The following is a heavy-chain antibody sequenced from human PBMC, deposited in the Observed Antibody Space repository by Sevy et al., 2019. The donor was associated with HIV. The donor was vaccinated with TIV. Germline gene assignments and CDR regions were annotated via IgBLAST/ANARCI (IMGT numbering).Heavy chain of an antibody. CDR3: ARGDSPPFDY. V-gene: IGHV1-18*01. D-gene: IGHD3-22*01. CDR1: GYTFTSYG. J-gene: IGHJ4*02. CDR2: IGAYNANT. Sequence: ASVKVSCKASGYTFTSYGISWVRQAPGQGLEWMGWIGAYNANTNYAQKFQGRVTMTTDTSTSTAYMELRGLRSDDTAVYYCARGDSPPFDYWGQGTLVTVSS.